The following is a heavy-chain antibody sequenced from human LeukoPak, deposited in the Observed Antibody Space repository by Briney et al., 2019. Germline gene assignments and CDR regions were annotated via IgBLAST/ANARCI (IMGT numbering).Heavy chain of an antibody. D-gene: IGHD3-3*01. J-gene: IGHJ6*02. CDR1: GGTFSSYA. CDR2: IIPIFGTA. CDR3: ARDARVRLRFLEWLPSPYYYYGMDV. Sequence: SVKVSCKASGGTFSSYAISWVRQAPGQGLEWMGGIIPIFGTANYAQKFQGRVTITADESTSTAYMELSSLRSEDTAVYYCARDARVRLRFLEWLPSPYYYYGMDVWGQGTTVTVSS. V-gene: IGHV1-69*13.